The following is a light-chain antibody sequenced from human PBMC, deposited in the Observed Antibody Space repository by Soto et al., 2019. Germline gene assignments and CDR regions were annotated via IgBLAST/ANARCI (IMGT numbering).Light chain of an antibody. CDR2: AAS. J-gene: IGKJ5*01. Sequence: DIQMTQSPSSVSASVGDRVTITCRASQGISSWLAWYQQKPGKAPKLLIYAASSLQSGVPSRFSGSGSGTEFTLTISSLQSEDFAVYYCHQYDNWPKTFGQGTRLEIK. CDR3: HQYDNWPKT. V-gene: IGKV1-12*01. CDR1: QGISSW.